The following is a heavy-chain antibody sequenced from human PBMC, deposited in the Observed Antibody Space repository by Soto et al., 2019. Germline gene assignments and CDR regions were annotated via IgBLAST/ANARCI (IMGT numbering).Heavy chain of an antibody. CDR1: GGTFSSYT. J-gene: IGHJ2*01. D-gene: IGHD2-21*02. V-gene: IGHV1-69*08. CDR2: IIPILGIA. CDR3: SRDDCGDYWYFDL. Sequence: QVQLVQSGAEVKKPGSSVKVSCKASGGTFSSYTISWVRQAPGQGLEWMGRIIPILGIANYAQKYQSRVTIDADKSRSTAYMELSSLRSEDTAVYYCSRDDCGDYWYFDLWGRGTLVTVSS.